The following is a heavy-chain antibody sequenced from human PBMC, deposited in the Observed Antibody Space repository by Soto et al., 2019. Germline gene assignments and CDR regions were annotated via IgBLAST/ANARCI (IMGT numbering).Heavy chain of an antibody. CDR1: GGSFRGYY. D-gene: IGHD2-2*03. J-gene: IGHJ4*02. Sequence: QVQLQQWGAGLLKPSETLSLTCGVYGGSFRGYYWTWIRQPPGKGLEWVGEITHSGSTNYNPSLASRVSISIDTSQNHFSLKLTSVTAADTAVYYCARDWMKWGQGTLVTVSS. V-gene: IGHV4-34*02. CDR3: ARDWMK. CDR2: ITHSGST.